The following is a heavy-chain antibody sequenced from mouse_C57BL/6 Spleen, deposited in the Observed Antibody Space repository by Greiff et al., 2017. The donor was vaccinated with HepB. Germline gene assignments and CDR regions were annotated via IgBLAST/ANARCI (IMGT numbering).Heavy chain of an antibody. V-gene: IGHV14-4*01. Sequence: DVKLVESGAELVRPGASVKLSCTASGFNIKDDYMHWVKQRPEQGLEWIGWIDPENGDTEYASKFQGKATITADTSSNTAYLQLSSLTSEDTAVYYCTTPRYYYGSSPFDYWGQGTTLTVSS. D-gene: IGHD1-1*01. CDR3: TTPRYYYGSSPFDY. CDR1: GFNIKDDY. J-gene: IGHJ2*01. CDR2: IDPENGDT.